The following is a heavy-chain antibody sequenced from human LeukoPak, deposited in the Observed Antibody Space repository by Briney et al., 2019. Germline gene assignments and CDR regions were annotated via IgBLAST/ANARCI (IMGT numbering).Heavy chain of an antibody. Sequence: GAPLMISCKASGYSFSSYWIGWVRQLPGKGLEWMGIIYSDDSDTRYSPSFQGQVTISADKSISTAYLQWSSLKASDTAMCDCARTPISSWATPLDYWGQGTLVTVSS. CDR3: ARTPISSWATPLDY. V-gene: IGHV5-51*01. CDR2: IYSDDSDT. CDR1: GYSFSSYW. D-gene: IGHD6-13*01. J-gene: IGHJ4*02.